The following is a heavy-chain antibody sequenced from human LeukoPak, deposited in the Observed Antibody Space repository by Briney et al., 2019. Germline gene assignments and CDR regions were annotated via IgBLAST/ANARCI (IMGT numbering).Heavy chain of an antibody. Sequence: GGSLRLSCAASEFTFSNFAMSWVRQAPGKGLEWVSTISGSGDNTYYADSVKGRFTISRDNSKNTLSLHMNTLRAEDTAVYYCAKDLLQTFFFDSSGYYSDAFGMWGQGTMVTVSP. CDR2: ISGSGDNT. J-gene: IGHJ3*02. V-gene: IGHV3-23*01. D-gene: IGHD3-22*01. CDR3: AKDLLQTFFFDSSGYYSDAFGM. CDR1: EFTFSNFA.